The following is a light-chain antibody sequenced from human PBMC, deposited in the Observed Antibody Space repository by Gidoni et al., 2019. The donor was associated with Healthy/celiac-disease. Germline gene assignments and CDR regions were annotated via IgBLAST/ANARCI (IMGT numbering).Light chain of an antibody. CDR2: DAS. CDR3: QQCDSSPLT. Sequence: IVLTQSPATLSLSPGESATLPCGASQSVSSSYLAWYQQKPGLAPRLLIYDASSRATGIPDRFSGSGSGTDFTLTISRLEPEDFAVYYCQQCDSSPLTFGGXTKVEIK. CDR1: QSVSSSY. V-gene: IGKV3D-20*01. J-gene: IGKJ4*01.